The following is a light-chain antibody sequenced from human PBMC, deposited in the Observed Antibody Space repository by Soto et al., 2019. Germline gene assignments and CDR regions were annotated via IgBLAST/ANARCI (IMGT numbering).Light chain of an antibody. Sequence: QSVLTQPPSASGTPGQRVTISCSGSSSNIGNHYVYWYQHLPGTAPKLLIYRNNQRPSGVPDRFSGSHSGTSGSLAISGLRCEDEADYYCAAWDDSLSGYVFGTGTKLTVL. CDR2: RNN. V-gene: IGLV1-47*01. CDR1: SSNIGNHY. J-gene: IGLJ1*01. CDR3: AAWDDSLSGYV.